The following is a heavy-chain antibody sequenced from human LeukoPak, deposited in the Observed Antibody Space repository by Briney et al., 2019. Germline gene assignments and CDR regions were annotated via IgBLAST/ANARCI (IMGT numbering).Heavy chain of an antibody. CDR3: AKDRFDGNSVRFFDF. D-gene: IGHD3-9*01. CDR1: GVTFSNYG. CDR2: ISGSGGST. J-gene: IGHJ4*02. V-gene: IGHV3-23*01. Sequence: GGSLRLSCAASGVTFSNYGMSWFRQAPGKGLEWVPTISGSGGSTYYADSVKGRLPISKDNSKKTLYLQMKTLKAEDTAVYFCAKDRFDGNSVRFFDFWGQGNLVTVSS.